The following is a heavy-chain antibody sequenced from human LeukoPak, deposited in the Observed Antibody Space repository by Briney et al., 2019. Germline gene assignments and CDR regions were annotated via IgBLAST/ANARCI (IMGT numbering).Heavy chain of an antibody. V-gene: IGHV1-18*01. J-gene: IGHJ4*02. CDR3: ARDGTNTYDY. D-gene: IGHD2-8*01. CDR2: ISGNNDNP. Sequence: ASVKVSCKASGYTFSNFGISWVRQAPGQGLEWMGWISGNNDNPNYGQKFQGRLTVTTDSSTNTAYMELRNLRSDDTAVYYCARDGTNTYDYWGQGTLVTVSS. CDR1: GYTFSNFG.